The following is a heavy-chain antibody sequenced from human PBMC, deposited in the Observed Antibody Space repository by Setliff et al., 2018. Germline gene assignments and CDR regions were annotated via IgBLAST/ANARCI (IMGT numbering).Heavy chain of an antibody. CDR2: IYSSGST. D-gene: IGHD1-26*01. CDR3: ARAPPNRYSGSYEYFYMDV. J-gene: IGHJ6*03. CDR1: RGSISSSY. V-gene: IGHV4-4*08. Sequence: PSETLSLTCTVSRGSISSSYWSWIRLPPGKGLEWIGYIYSSGSTNYNPSLKSRVTLSVDTSKNQFSLKVSSVTAADTAVYYCARAPPNRYSGSYEYFYMDVWGKGTTVTVSS.